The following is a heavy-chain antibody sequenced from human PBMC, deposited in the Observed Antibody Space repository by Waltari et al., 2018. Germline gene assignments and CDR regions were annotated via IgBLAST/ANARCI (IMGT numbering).Heavy chain of an antibody. Sequence: GGGLVKPGGSLRLSCAASGFTFSSDSMNWVRQAPGKGLEWVSSISSSSSYIYYADSVKGRFTISRDNAKNSLYLQMNSLRAEDTAVYYCAREGARVYYYYYYGMDVWGQGTTVTVSS. CDR1: GFTFSSDS. J-gene: IGHJ6*02. D-gene: IGHD3-16*01. CDR3: AREGARVYYYYYYGMDV. V-gene: IGHV3-21*01. CDR2: ISSSSSYI.